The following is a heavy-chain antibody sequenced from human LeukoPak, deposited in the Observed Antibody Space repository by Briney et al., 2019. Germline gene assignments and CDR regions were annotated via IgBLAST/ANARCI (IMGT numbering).Heavy chain of an antibody. J-gene: IGHJ2*01. CDR2: IYYSGST. CDR3: ARSYSSGQKWGWYFDL. CDR1: GGSISSGGYY. Sequence: SQTLSLTCTVSGGSISSGGYYWSWIRQHPGKGLEWIGYIYYSGSTYYNPSLKSRVTISVDTSKNQFSLKLSSVTAADTAVYYCARSYSSGQKWGWYFDLWGRGTLVTVSS. D-gene: IGHD6-19*01. V-gene: IGHV4-31*03.